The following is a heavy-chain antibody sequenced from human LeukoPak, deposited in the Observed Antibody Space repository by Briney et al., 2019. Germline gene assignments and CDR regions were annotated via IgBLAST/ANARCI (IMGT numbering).Heavy chain of an antibody. J-gene: IGHJ4*02. V-gene: IGHV3-23*01. Sequence: TGGSLRLSCAASGFTFSSYAMSWVRQAPGKGLEWVSAISGSGGSTYYADSVKGRFTISRDKSKNTLYLQMNSLRAEDTAVYYCAKDDYGSGSSYYWGQGTLVTVSS. CDR3: AKDDYGSGSSYY. D-gene: IGHD3-10*01. CDR2: ISGSGGST. CDR1: GFTFSSYA.